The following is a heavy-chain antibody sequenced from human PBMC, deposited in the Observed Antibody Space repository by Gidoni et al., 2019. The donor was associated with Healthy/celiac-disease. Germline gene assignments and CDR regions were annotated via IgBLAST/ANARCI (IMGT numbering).Heavy chain of an antibody. CDR3: AKDLYSSSWYWNWYFDL. Sequence: EVQLVESGGGLVQPGGSLRLSCAASGFTFSSYAMIGVRQAPGKGLEWVSAISGSGGSTYYEDSVKGRFTISRDNAKNTLYLQMNSLRAEDTAVYYCAKDLYSSSWYWNWYFDLWGRGTLVTVSS. J-gene: IGHJ2*01. CDR2: ISGSGGST. V-gene: IGHV3-23*04. CDR1: GFTFSSYA. D-gene: IGHD6-13*01.